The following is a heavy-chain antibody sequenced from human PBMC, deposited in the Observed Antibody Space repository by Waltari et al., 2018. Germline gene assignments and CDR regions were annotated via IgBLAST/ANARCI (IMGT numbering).Heavy chain of an antibody. J-gene: IGHJ6*03. CDR3: ARGRYYDSSGYYYEYYYYYYMDV. CDR1: GGSFSGYY. CDR2: INHSGST. D-gene: IGHD3-22*01. V-gene: IGHV4-34*01. Sequence: QVQLQQWGAGLLKPSETLSLTCAVYGGSFSGYYWSWIRQPPGQGLEWIGEINHSGSTNYNPSLKSRVTISVDTSKNQFSLKLSSVTAADTAVYYCARGRYYDSSGYYYEYYYYYYMDVWGKGTTVTVSS.